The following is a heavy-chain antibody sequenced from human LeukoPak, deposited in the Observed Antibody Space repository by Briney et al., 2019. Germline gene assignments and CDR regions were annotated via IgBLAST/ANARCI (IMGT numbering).Heavy chain of an antibody. CDR3: ARQSRDGSKTRGYYFDY. CDR2: IYPADSDT. V-gene: IGHV5-51*01. J-gene: IGHJ4*02. Sequence: YWSWIRQYPGKGLESMGIIYPADSDTTYSPSFQGQVTISVDKSISTVYLQWSSLKASDTAMYYCARQSRDGSKTRGYYFDYWGQGTLVTVS. CDR1: YW. D-gene: IGHD3-10*01.